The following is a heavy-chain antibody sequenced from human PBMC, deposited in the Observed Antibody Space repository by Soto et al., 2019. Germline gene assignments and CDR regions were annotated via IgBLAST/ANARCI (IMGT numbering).Heavy chain of an antibody. CDR2: IIPIFGTA. V-gene: IGHV1-69*01. Sequence: QVQLVQSGAEVKKPGSSVKVSCKASGGTFSSYAISWVRQATGQGLEWMGGIIPIFGTANYAQKFQGRVTITAADSTSTAYMELSSLRSEDTAVYYCARRRYGYTDHFDYWGQGTLVTVSS. D-gene: IGHD5-12*01. J-gene: IGHJ4*02. CDR1: GGTFSSYA. CDR3: ARRRYGYTDHFDY.